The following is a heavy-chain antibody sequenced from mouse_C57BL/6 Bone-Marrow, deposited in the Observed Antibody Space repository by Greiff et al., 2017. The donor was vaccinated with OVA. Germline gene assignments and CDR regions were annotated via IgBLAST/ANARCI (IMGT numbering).Heavy chain of an antibody. V-gene: IGHV5-12*01. J-gene: IGHJ4*01. CDR2: ISNGGGST. D-gene: IGHD1-1*01. CDR3: ARQSLRYCYAMDY. CDR1: GFTFSDYY. Sequence: EVKLVESGGGLVQPGGSLKLSCAASGFTFSDYYMYWVRQTPEKRLEWVAYISNGGGSTYYPDTVKGRFTISRDNAKNTLYLQMSRLKSEDTAMYDCARQSLRYCYAMDYWGQGTSVTVSS.